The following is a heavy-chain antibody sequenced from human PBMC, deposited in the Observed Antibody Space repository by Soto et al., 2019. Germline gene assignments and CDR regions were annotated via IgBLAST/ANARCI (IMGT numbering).Heavy chain of an antibody. CDR3: ARALTDYSNHYYYYYYGMDV. V-gene: IGHV4-30-4*01. CDR1: GGSISSGDYY. CDR2: IYYSGST. D-gene: IGHD4-4*01. J-gene: IGHJ6*02. Sequence: PSETLSLACTVSGGSISSGDYYWSWIRQPPGKGLEWIGYIYYSGSTYYNPSLKSRVTISVDTSKNQFSLKLSSVTAADTAVYYCARALTDYSNHYYYYYYGMDVWGQGTTVTV.